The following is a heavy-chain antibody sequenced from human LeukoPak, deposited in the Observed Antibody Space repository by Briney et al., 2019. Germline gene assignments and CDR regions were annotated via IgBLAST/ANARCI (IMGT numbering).Heavy chain of an antibody. V-gene: IGHV3-74*01. J-gene: IGHJ1*01. CDR2: MNSDGSST. CDR1: GFTVSSNY. Sequence: GGSLRLSCAASGFTVSSNYMSWVRQAPGKGLVWVSRMNSDGSSTTYADSVEGRFTIFRDNAKNTLYLQMTSLRAEDTAVYYCARGHHYDSSGYPEYFQHWGQGTLVTVSS. D-gene: IGHD3-22*01. CDR3: ARGHHYDSSGYPEYFQH.